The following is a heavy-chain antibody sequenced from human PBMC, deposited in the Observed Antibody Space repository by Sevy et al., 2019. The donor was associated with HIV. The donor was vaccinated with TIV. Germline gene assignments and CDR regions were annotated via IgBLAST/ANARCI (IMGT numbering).Heavy chain of an antibody. CDR2: VSGGGDTT. V-gene: IGHV3-23*01. CDR3: AKGGSTHGYYLNYFAY. D-gene: IGHD3-22*01. J-gene: IGHJ4*01. CDR1: GFTFNNYA. Sequence: GGSLRLSCAASGFTFNNYAMTWVRQAPGKGLEWVSAVSGGGDTTYYADSVKGRFTISRDNSKNTLFLLRNSLRAEDTAVYYCAKGGSTHGYYLNYFAYWGQGTLVTVSS.